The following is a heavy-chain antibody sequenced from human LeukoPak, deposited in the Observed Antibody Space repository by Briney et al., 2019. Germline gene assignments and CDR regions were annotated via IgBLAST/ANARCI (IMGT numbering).Heavy chain of an antibody. CDR1: GGSISSGDYY. CDR3: ARENWEVRTYYDYVWGSYRYNYFDY. V-gene: IGHV4-30-4*08. Sequence: SETLSLTCTVPGGSISSGDYYWSWIRQPPGKGLEWIGYIYYSGSTYYNPSLKSRVTISVDTSKNQFSLKLSSVTAADTAVYYCARENWEVRTYYDYVWGSYRYNYFDYSSQGTLVTVSS. D-gene: IGHD3-16*02. CDR2: IYYSGST. J-gene: IGHJ4*02.